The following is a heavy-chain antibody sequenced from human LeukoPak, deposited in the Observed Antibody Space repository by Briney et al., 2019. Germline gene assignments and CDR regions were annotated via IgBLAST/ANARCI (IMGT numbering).Heavy chain of an antibody. CDR2: IYTSGNT. CDR1: GGSVSSYC. J-gene: IGHJ4*02. Sequence: PSEGLSLAGTVSGGSVSSYCWTWIRQPAGKGLEWIGRIYTSGNTGYNPSLKSRVTMSVDTSKNQFSLNLSSVTAADTAVYYCARVDLRAAFFDYWGQGTLVTVSS. D-gene: IGHD2-15*01. V-gene: IGHV4-4*07. CDR3: ARVDLRAAFFDY.